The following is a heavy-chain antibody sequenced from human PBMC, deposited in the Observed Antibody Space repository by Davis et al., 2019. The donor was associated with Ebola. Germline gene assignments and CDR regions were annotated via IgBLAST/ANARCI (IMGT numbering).Heavy chain of an antibody. CDR3: AGGSGSYYNGDY. D-gene: IGHD3-10*01. Sequence: GGSLRLSCAASGFTFSGSAMHWVRQAPGKGLEWVGRIRSKANSYATAYAASVKGSFTISRDDSKNTAYLQMNSLKTEDTAVYYCAGGSGSYYNGDYWGQGTLVTVSS. J-gene: IGHJ4*02. CDR2: IRSKANSYAT. CDR1: GFTFSGSA. V-gene: IGHV3-73*01.